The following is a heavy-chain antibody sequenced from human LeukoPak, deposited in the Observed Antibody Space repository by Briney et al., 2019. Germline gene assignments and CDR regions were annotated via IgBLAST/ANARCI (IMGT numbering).Heavy chain of an antibody. J-gene: IGHJ4*02. CDR2: ISAYDGET. Sequence: ASVKVSCKASGYSFTSYGISWVREAPGRGLEWVGYISAYDGETRYAQKFQGRVTLTTDTSTGTVYMEMRRLRSDDTAVYYCARGGKNYFDFWGQGTLVTVSS. CDR1: GYSFTSYG. D-gene: IGHD1-26*01. CDR3: ARGGKNYFDF. V-gene: IGHV1-18*01.